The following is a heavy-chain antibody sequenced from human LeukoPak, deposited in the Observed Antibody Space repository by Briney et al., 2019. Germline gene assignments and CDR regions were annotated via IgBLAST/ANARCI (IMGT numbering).Heavy chain of an antibody. CDR1: GFTFSSYA. D-gene: IGHD3-10*01. CDR3: VTTYYYGSGSYLYYYYGMDV. Sequence: GGSLRLSCSASGFTFSSYAMHWVRQAPGKGLEYVSATSSNGGSTYYADSVKGRFTISRDNSKNTLYLQMSSLRAEDTAVYYCVTTYYYGSGSYLYYYYGMDVWGQGTTVTVSS. CDR2: TSSNGGST. V-gene: IGHV3-64D*06. J-gene: IGHJ6*02.